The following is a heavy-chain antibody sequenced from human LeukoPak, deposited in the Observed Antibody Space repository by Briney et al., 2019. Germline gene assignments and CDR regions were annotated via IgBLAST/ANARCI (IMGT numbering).Heavy chain of an antibody. J-gene: IGHJ4*02. CDR2: IYYTGST. D-gene: IGHD5-18*01. Sequence: SETLSLTCTVSGGSISRSNYYWGWIRQPPGKGLEWIGSIYYTGSTYYNPSLKSRVTISVDTSKNQFSLRLTSVTAADTAVYYCAYTKSGYSYGYIDYWGQGTLVTVSS. V-gene: IGHV4-39*07. CDR3: AYTKSGYSYGYIDY. CDR1: GGSISRSNYY.